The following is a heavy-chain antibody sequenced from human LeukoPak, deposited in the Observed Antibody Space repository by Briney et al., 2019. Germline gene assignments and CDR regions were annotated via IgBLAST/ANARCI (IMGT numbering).Heavy chain of an antibody. Sequence: SETLSLTCTVSGGSISSSSYYWGWIRQPPGKGLEWIGSIYYSGSTYYNPSLKSRVTISVDTSKNQFSLKLSSVTAADTAVYYCARRPLNYYYYYMDVWGKGTTVTVSS. J-gene: IGHJ6*03. CDR2: IYYSGST. D-gene: IGHD2-8*01. CDR3: ARRPLNYYYYYMDV. V-gene: IGHV4-39*01. CDR1: GGSISSSSYY.